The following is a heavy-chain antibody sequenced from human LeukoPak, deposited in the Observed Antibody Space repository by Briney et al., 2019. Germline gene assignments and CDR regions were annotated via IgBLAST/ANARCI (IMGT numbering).Heavy chain of an antibody. Sequence: SVKVSCKASGGTFSSYAISWVRQAPGQGLECMGGIIPIFGTANYAQKFQGRVTITTDESTSTAYMELSSLRSEDTAVYYCARTKSMIVVSPFDPWGQGTLVTVSS. V-gene: IGHV1-69*05. CDR2: IIPIFGTA. CDR3: ARTKSMIVVSPFDP. D-gene: IGHD3-22*01. J-gene: IGHJ5*02. CDR1: GGTFSSYA.